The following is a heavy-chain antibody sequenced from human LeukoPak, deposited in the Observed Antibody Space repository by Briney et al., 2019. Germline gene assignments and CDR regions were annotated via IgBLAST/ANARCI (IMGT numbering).Heavy chain of an antibody. V-gene: IGHV4-4*02. CDR2: IYYSGST. CDR3: ARDSGGRGDYYDSSGYYA. D-gene: IGHD3-22*01. CDR1: GGSISISNW. J-gene: IGHJ5*02. Sequence: SGTLSLTCAVSGGSISISNWWSWVRQPPGKGLEWIGYIYYSGSTYYNPSLKSRVTISVDTSRNQFSLKLSSVTAADTAVYYCARDSGGRGDYYDSSGYYAWGQGTLVTVSS.